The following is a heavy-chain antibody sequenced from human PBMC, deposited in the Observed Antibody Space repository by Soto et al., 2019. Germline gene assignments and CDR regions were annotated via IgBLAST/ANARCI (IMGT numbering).Heavy chain of an antibody. CDR1: GFTFSSYS. CDR2: ISSSSSYI. V-gene: IGHV3-21*01. D-gene: IGHD1-1*01. J-gene: IGHJ3*02. Sequence: GGSLRLSCAASGFTFSSYSMNWVRQAPGKGLEWVSSISSSSSYIYYADSVKGRFTISRDNAKNSLYLQMNSLRAEDTAVYYCVRDQVHLEPHDALDIWGQGTMVTVSS. CDR3: VRDQVHLEPHDALDI.